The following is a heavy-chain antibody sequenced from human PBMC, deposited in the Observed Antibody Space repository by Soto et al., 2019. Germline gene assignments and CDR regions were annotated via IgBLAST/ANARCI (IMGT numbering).Heavy chain of an antibody. V-gene: IGHV3-23*01. CDR3: AKDPNGDYIGAFDS. D-gene: IGHD4-17*01. CDR2: INVGGTNI. Sequence: MTWVRQAPGKGLEWLSAINVGGTNIKYADSVKGRFTISRDNSKNTLYLQMNSLRAEDTAIYYCAKDPNGDYIGAFDSLGQGTLVTVSS. J-gene: IGHJ4*02.